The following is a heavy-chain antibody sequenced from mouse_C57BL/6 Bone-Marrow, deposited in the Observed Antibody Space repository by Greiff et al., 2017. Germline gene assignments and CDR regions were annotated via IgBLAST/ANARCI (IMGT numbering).Heavy chain of an antibody. CDR3: ARREYDYGWFAY. V-gene: IGHV1-54*01. Sequence: VQRVESGAELVRPGTSVKVSCKASGYAFTNYLIEWVKQRPGQGLEWIGVINPGSGGTNYNEKFKGKATLTADKSSSTAYMQLSSLTSEDSAVYFCARREYDYGWFAYWGQGTLVTVSA. CDR1: GYAFTNYL. D-gene: IGHD2-4*01. CDR2: INPGSGGT. J-gene: IGHJ3*01.